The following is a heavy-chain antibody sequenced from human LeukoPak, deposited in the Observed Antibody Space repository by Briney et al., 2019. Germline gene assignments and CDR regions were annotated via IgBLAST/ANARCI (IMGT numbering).Heavy chain of an antibody. CDR1: GFTFSTYN. D-gene: IGHD6-19*01. Sequence: GGSLRLSCAASGFTFSTYNMNWVRQAPGKGLEWVSSISGSSSYIYYADSVKGRFTISRGNAKNSLYLQMNSLRAEDTAVYYCARDRITVAATETSFDYWGQGTLVTVSS. CDR2: ISGSSSYI. J-gene: IGHJ4*02. V-gene: IGHV3-21*01. CDR3: ARDRITVAATETSFDY.